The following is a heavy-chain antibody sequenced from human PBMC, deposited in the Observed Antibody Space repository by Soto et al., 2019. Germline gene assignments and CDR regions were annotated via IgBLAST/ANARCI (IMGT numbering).Heavy chain of an antibody. CDR2: IYYSGST. CDR1: GGSISSYY. Sequence: SETLSLTCTVSGGSISSYYWSWIRQPPGKGLEWIGYIYYSGSTNYNPSLKSRVTISVDTSKNQFSLKLSSVTAADTAVYYCARGYYDSSGYLYYYYYYGMDVGGQGTTVTVSS. J-gene: IGHJ6*02. D-gene: IGHD3-22*01. V-gene: IGHV4-59*01. CDR3: ARGYYDSSGYLYYYYYYGMDV.